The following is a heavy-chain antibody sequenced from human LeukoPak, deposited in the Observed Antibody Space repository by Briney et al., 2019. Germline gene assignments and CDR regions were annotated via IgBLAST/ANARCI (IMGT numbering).Heavy chain of an antibody. V-gene: IGHV3-15*01. J-gene: IGHJ3*02. D-gene: IGHD3-16*02. CDR3: TTEVEDDYVWGSYRPDAFDI. Sequence: PGGSLRLSCAASGFTFSNAWMSWVRQAPGKGLEWVGRIKSKTDGGTTDYAAPVKGRFTISGDDSKNTLYLQMNSLKTEDTAVYYCTTEVEDDYVWGSYRPDAFDIWGQGTMVTVSS. CDR2: IKSKTDGGTT. CDR1: GFTFSNAW.